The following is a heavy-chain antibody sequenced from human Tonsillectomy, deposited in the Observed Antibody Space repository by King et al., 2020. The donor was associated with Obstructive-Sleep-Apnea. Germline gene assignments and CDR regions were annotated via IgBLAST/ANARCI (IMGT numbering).Heavy chain of an antibody. J-gene: IGHJ5*02. V-gene: IGHV3-7*03. D-gene: IGHD4-17*01. CDR3: ARCGAAAYGDYTHWFDP. Sequence: VQLVESGGGLVQPGGSLRLSCAVSGFTFSSYWMSWVRQAPGKGLEWVAKIKQDGSEKDYVDSVKGRCTISRDKAKNSLYLQMNSLRAEDTAVYYCARCGAAAYGDYTHWFDPWGQGTLVTVSS. CDR2: IKQDGSEK. CDR1: GFTFSSYW.